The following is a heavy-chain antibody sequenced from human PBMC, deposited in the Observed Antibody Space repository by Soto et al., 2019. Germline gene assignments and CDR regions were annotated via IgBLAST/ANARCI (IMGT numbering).Heavy chain of an antibody. CDR2: IWYDGSRT. J-gene: IGHJ4*02. Sequence: QVQLVESGGGVVQPGTSLRLSCAASGFTFSTYGMHWVRQAPGKGLDWVALIWYDGSRTHYAESVKGRFTISRDNSKNTLLLQMTSLKVEGTAVYYWAGDQIGVAGSTYDYWGQGTLVTVSS. D-gene: IGHD6-19*01. CDR3: AGDQIGVAGSTYDY. CDR1: GFTFSTYG. V-gene: IGHV3-33*01.